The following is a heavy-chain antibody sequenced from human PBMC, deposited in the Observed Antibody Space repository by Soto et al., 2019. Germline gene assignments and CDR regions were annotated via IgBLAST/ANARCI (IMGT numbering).Heavy chain of an antibody. CDR1: GGTFSSFA. Sequence: QVQLVQSGAEVKKPGSSVKVSCKTSGGTFSSFAISWVRQAPGQGLEWMGGILPMFGTSNYAQKFQGRLTITADESTTTAYMELSSLRSDDTAVYYCATNPYCGGDCYHFDYWGQGTQVTVSS. D-gene: IGHD2-21*02. J-gene: IGHJ4*02. CDR3: ATNPYCGGDCYHFDY. V-gene: IGHV1-69*01. CDR2: ILPMFGTS.